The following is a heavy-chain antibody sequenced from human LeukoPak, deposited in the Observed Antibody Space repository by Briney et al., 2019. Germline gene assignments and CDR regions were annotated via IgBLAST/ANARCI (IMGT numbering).Heavy chain of an antibody. CDR3: ARYYYYDSSGYLFDY. CDR1: GGTFSSYA. D-gene: IGHD3-22*01. J-gene: IGHJ4*02. Sequence: ASVKVSCKASGGTFSSYAISWVRQAPGQGLEWMGRIIPILGIANYAQKFQGRVTITADKSTSTAYMELSSLRSEDTAVYYCARYYYYDSSGYLFDYWGQGTLVTVSS. CDR2: IIPILGIA. V-gene: IGHV1-69*04.